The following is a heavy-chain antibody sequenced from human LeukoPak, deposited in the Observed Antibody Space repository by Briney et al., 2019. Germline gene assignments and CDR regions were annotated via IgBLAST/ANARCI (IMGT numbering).Heavy chain of an antibody. D-gene: IGHD3-22*01. V-gene: IGHV3-23*01. CDR2: ISGSGGST. Sequence: GGSLRLSCAASGFTFSSYAMSSVRQAPGKGLEWVSAISGSGGSTYYADSVKGRFTTSRDNSKNTLFLQMNSLRAEDTAVYYCAKGRYYYDSSDAFDIWGQGTMVTVSS. CDR1: GFTFSSYA. CDR3: AKGRYYYDSSDAFDI. J-gene: IGHJ3*02.